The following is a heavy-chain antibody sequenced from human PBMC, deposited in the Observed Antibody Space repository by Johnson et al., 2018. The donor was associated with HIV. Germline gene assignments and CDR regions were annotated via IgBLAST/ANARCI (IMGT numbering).Heavy chain of an antibody. CDR1: GFAFSSYG. CDR3: ARDLIPDSTFFYDTTSYFPDALDI. J-gene: IGHJ3*02. Sequence: QVQLVESGGGVVQPGGSLRLSCAASGFAFSSYGMHWVRQAPGQGLEWVTFIRYDGSNEYYADSVKGRFTISRDHSTNTLYLQMNSLRAEDTAVYFCARDLIPDSTFFYDTTSYFPDALDIWGQGTLVTVSS. D-gene: IGHD3-22*01. V-gene: IGHV3-30*02. CDR2: IRYDGSNE.